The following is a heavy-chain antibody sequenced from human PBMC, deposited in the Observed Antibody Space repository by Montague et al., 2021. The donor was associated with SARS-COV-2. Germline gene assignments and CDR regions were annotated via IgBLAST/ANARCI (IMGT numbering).Heavy chain of an antibody. J-gene: IGHJ4*02. CDR1: GGPISGSSDY. CDR2: VDYSENT. D-gene: IGHD5-18*01. Sequence: SETLSLTCTVTGGPISGSSDYWGWIRQSPGKGLEWIASVDYSENTXHSPSLKSRLTISVDTSKNQFSLKLNSVTAADTALYYCARREYSYGWGDWGQGTLVTVSS. CDR3: ARREYSYGWGD. V-gene: IGHV4-39*01.